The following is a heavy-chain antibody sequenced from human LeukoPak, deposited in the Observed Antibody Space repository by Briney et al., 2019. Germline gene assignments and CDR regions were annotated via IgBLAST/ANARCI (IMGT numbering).Heavy chain of an antibody. CDR2: INPRSGDT. Sequence: ASVKVSCKTSGYTFSEHYIHWVRQPPGQGLEWMGWINPRSGDTKYAQGRVTMTRDTSLTTVDMELSSLTSDDTAVYYCARDGGRGWDLDYWGQGTPVTVSS. D-gene: IGHD6-19*01. CDR1: GYTFSEHY. CDR3: ARDGGRGWDLDY. J-gene: IGHJ4*02. V-gene: IGHV1-2*02.